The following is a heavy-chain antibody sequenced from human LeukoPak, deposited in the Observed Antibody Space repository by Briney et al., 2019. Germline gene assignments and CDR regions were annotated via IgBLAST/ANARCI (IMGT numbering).Heavy chain of an antibody. CDR2: ISGNGADT. V-gene: IGHV3-23*01. CDR1: GFTFSRYG. D-gene: IGHD2-15*01. J-gene: IGHJ5*02. Sequence: PGGSLRLSCATSGFTFSRYGMSWLRPAPGKGLDGVSAISGNGADTYYADAAKGPFTISRDHLEDMVYLQMDSLRADDQAILYCARYPKQVVFFSWGQGTLVTVSS. CDR3: ARYPKQVVFFS.